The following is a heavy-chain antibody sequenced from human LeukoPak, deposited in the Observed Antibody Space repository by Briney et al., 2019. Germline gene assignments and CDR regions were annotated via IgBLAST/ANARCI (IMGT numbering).Heavy chain of an antibody. CDR3: ARLFPKAAAATGGGY. CDR2: IYYSGST. D-gene: IGHD6-13*01. CDR1: GGSISSYY. V-gene: IGHV4-59*04. J-gene: IGHJ4*02. Sequence: SETLSLTCTVSGGSISSYYWGWIRQPPGKGLEWIGYIYYSGSTYYNPSLKSRATISVDTSKNQFSLKLSSVTAADTAVYYCARLFPKAAAATGGGYWGQGTLVTVSS.